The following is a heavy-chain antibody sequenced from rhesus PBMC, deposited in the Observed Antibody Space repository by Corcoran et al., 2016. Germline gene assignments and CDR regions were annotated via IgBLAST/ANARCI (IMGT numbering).Heavy chain of an antibody. J-gene: IGHJ1*01. CDR3: ARDGRSGSWNGYFEF. V-gene: IGHV4-65*01. CDR2: ISGSSCST. CDR1: GGSVSSSNW. Sequence: QVQLQESGPGLVKPSETLSLTCAVSGGSVSSSNWWSWTRPPPGKGREWIGYISGSSCSTYYNPSLKSRVTISTDTSKNQFSLKLSSVTAADTAVYYCARDGRSGSWNGYFEFWGQGALVTVSS. D-gene: IGHD6-25*01.